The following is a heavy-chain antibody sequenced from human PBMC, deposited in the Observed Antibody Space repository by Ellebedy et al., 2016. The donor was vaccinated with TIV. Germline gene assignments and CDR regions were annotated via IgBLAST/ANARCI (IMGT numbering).Heavy chain of an antibody. V-gene: IGHV1-2*02. D-gene: IGHD3-9*01. CDR1: GYTFTGSY. Sequence: AASVKVSCKTSGYTFTGSYVHWVRQAPGQGLEWMGWITPNNGGTKYAQKFRGRVTMTRDTSINTAYMELSTLTSDDTAVYYCAISPKQYFFDYWGQGTLVTVSS. J-gene: IGHJ4*02. CDR2: ITPNNGGT. CDR3: AISPKQYFFDY.